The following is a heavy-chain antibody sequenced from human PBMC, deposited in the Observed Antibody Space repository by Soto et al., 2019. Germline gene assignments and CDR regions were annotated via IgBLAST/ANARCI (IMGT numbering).Heavy chain of an antibody. J-gene: IGHJ4*02. Sequence: EVQLVESGGGLVQPGGSLRLSCAASGFTFSSYWMHWVRQAPGKGLVWVSRINSDGSSTRYADSVKGRFTISRDNAKNTLYLQINSLRAEDTAVYYCVRTSLVVAAATREDYWGQGTLVTVSS. D-gene: IGHD2-15*01. CDR1: GFTFSSYW. CDR3: VRTSLVVAAATREDY. V-gene: IGHV3-74*01. CDR2: INSDGSST.